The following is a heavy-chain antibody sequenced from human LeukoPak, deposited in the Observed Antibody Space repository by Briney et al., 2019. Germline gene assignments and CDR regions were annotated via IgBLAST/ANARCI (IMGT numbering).Heavy chain of an antibody. Sequence: GGTLRLSCAASGFTFSSYGMSWVRQAPGKGLEWVSAISGSGGSTYYADSVKGRFTISRDNSKNTLYLQMNSLRAEDTAVYYCARSEIITASYYYYYMDVWGKGTTVTISS. D-gene: IGHD5-24*01. CDR1: GFTFSSYG. CDR3: ARSEIITASYYYYYMDV. J-gene: IGHJ6*03. V-gene: IGHV3-23*01. CDR2: ISGSGGST.